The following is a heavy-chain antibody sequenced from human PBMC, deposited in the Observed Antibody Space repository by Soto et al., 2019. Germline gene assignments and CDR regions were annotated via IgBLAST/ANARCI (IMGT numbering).Heavy chain of an antibody. J-gene: IGHJ4*02. CDR2: MYHSGST. CDR3: ARASAASLLRGAIIN. V-gene: IGHV4-4*02. CDR1: GGSISSDNW. Sequence: SETLSLTCAFSGGSISSDNWWTWVRQPPGKGLEWIGEMYHSGSTNYSPSLKSRVAISVDKSNNQFSLKLTSVTAADTALYYCARASAASLLRGAIINWGQGTLVTVS. D-gene: IGHD3-10*01.